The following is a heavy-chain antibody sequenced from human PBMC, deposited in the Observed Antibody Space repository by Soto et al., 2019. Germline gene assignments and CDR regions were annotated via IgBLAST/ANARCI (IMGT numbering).Heavy chain of an antibody. V-gene: IGHV4-39*01. CDR2: IYYSGTT. D-gene: IGHD2-15*01. CDR3: ARQCSGGSCYSGDSYYGMDV. Sequence: QLHLQESGPELVRPSETLSLTCTVSGGSISSSFYYWGWIRQPPGKGLEWIGSIYYSGTTYSNPSLQSRVTISADTSTNQLSLRLSSVTAADTAVYYCARQCSGGSCYSGDSYYGMDVWGQGPTVIVSS. CDR1: GGSISSSFYY. J-gene: IGHJ6*02.